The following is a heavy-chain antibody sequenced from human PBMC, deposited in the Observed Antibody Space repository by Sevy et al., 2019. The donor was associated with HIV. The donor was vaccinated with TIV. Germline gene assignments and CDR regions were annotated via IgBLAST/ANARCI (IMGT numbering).Heavy chain of an antibody. CDR3: ASSENANTADPKYCSCGSCYQGGAFDI. Sequence: GGSLRLSCAASGFTFSSYGMHWVRQAPGKGLEWVAVIWYDGSNKYYADSVKGRFTISRDNSKNTLYLQMNSLRAEDTGVDYCASSENANTADPKYCSCGSCYQGGAFDIWGQGTMVTVSS. CDR1: GFTFSSYG. CDR2: IWYDGSNK. V-gene: IGHV3-33*01. J-gene: IGHJ3*02. D-gene: IGHD2-15*01.